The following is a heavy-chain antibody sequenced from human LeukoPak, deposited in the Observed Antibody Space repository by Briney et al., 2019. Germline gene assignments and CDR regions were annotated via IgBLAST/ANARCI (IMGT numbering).Heavy chain of an antibody. CDR1: GFSLSSSGMC. D-gene: IGHD1-1*01. Sequence: SGPTLVNPTQTLTLTCTFSGFSLSSSGMCVNWIRQPPGKALEWLARVDWDDDKYYSTSLRTRLSISKDTSKNQVVLTMTNMDPVDTATYYCARRVGAWNDRGTNRYYHMDVWGNGTTVTVSS. V-gene: IGHV2-70*11. J-gene: IGHJ6*03. CDR2: VDWDDDK. CDR3: ARRVGAWNDRGTNRYYHMDV.